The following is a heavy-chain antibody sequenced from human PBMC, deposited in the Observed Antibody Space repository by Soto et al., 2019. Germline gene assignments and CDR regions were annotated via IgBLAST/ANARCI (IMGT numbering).Heavy chain of an antibody. Sequence: ASVEVSCKASGYTFTSYAMHWVRQAPGQRLEWMGWINAGNGNTKYSQKFQGRVTITRDTSASTAYMELSSLRSEDTAVYYCARGGIAVVFFQHWGQGTLITVSS. CDR3: ARGGIAVVFFQH. D-gene: IGHD6-19*01. V-gene: IGHV1-3*01. CDR2: INAGNGNT. J-gene: IGHJ1*01. CDR1: GYTFTSYA.